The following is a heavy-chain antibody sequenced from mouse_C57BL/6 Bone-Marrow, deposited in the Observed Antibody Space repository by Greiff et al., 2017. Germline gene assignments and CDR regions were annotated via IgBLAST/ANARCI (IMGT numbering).Heavy chain of an antibody. CDR1: GFSLTSYA. CDR3: ASHYGTTGAWFAY. V-gene: IGHV2-9-1*01. J-gene: IGHJ3*01. D-gene: IGHD1-1*01. CDR2: IWTGGGT. Sequence: VQLQQSGPGLVAPSQSLSITCTVSGFSLTSYAISWVRQPPGKGLEWLGVIWTGGGTNYNSALKSRLSISKDNSKSQVFLKMNSRQTDDTARYYCASHYGTTGAWFAYWGQGTLVTVSA.